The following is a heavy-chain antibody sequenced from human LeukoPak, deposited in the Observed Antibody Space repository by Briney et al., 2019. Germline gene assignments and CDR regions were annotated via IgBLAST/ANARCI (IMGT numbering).Heavy chain of an antibody. CDR2: IKQDGSER. D-gene: IGHD3-10*01. Sequence: GESLRLSCAASGFTFSNYWMTWVRQAPGKGLEWVANIKQDGSERDYVDSVKGRFTISRDDAKNSLYLQMNSLRAEDTAVYYCARGITMANWGQGTLVTVSS. CDR3: ARGITMAN. V-gene: IGHV3-7*04. J-gene: IGHJ4*02. CDR1: GFTFSNYW.